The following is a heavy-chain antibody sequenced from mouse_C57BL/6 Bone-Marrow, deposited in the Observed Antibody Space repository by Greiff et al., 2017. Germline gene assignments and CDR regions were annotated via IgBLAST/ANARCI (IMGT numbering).Heavy chain of an antibody. CDR2: INPNNGGT. CDR3: ARWRYYGSSYVSWYFDV. J-gene: IGHJ1*03. D-gene: IGHD1-1*01. CDR1: GYTFTDYN. V-gene: IGHV1-18*01. Sequence: EVQLQQSGPELVKPGASVKIPCKASGYTFTDYNMDWVKQSHGKSLEWIGDINPNNGGTIYNQKFKGKATLTVDKSSSTAYMELRSLTSEDTAVYYCARWRYYGSSYVSWYFDVWGTGTTVTVSS.